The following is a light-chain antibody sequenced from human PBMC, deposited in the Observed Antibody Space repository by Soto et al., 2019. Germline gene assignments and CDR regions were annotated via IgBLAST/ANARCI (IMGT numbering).Light chain of an antibody. CDR2: DAS. J-gene: IGKJ2*01. CDR3: QHYNGYPYT. CDR1: QRMSGW. Sequence: DIQMTQSPSTLSASVGDTVTITCRASQRMSGWLAWHQQKPGKAPQLLIYDASRVKTGVPSRFTASGSGTEFTLTINTLQADDSATYFCQHYNGYPYTFGPGTKVDI. V-gene: IGKV1-5*01.